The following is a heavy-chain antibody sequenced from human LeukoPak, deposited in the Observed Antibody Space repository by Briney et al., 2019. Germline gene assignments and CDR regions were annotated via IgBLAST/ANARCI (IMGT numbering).Heavy chain of an antibody. Sequence: SVKVSCKASGFTFTSSAMQWVRQARGQRLEWIGWIVVGSGNTNYAQKFQERVTITRDMSTSTAYMELSSLRSEDTAVYYCARVRYRLAETYIDYWGQGTLVTVSS. CDR3: ARVRYRLAETYIDY. J-gene: IGHJ4*02. D-gene: IGHD3-16*01. V-gene: IGHV1-58*02. CDR2: IVVGSGNT. CDR1: GFTFTSSA.